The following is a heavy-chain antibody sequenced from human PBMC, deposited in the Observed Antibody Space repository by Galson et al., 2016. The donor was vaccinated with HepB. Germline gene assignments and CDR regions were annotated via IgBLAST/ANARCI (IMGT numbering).Heavy chain of an antibody. CDR1: GYSFTSHW. Sequence: QSGAEVKKPGESLKISCQVSGYSFTSHWIGWVRQRPGEGLEWMGIIYPDDSDTRYSPSFQGQVTISADKSISTAYLQWSSLKASDTAMYYCARQRSSLSSKYLDYWGQGTLVTVSS. CDR3: ARQRSSLSSKYLDY. CDR2: IYPDDSDT. V-gene: IGHV5-51*01. J-gene: IGHJ4*02. D-gene: IGHD2-2*01.